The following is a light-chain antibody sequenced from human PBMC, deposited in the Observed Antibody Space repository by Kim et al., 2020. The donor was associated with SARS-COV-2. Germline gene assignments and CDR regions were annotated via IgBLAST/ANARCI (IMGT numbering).Light chain of an antibody. V-gene: IGKV3-20*01. CDR2: GAS. CDR1: QSVSSSY. J-gene: IGKJ1*01. CDR3: QQYGSSHWT. Sequence: SPGERATLSCRASQSVSSSYLAWYQQKPGQAPRLLISGASSRATGIPDSFSGSGSGTDFTLTISRLEPEDFAVYYCQQYGSSHWTFGQGTKVDIK.